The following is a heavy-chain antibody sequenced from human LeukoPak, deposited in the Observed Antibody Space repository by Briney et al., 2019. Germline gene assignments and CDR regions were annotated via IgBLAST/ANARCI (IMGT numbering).Heavy chain of an antibody. J-gene: IGHJ4*02. V-gene: IGHV1-18*01. CDR3: ARRYSSSCLDY. Sequence: ASVKVSYKASGGTFSSYGISWVRQAPGQGLEWMGWISAYNGNTNYAQKLQGRVTMTTDTSTSTAYMELRSLRSDDTAVYYCARRYSSSCLDYWGQGTLVTVSS. CDR2: ISAYNGNT. CDR1: GGTFSSYG. D-gene: IGHD6-13*01.